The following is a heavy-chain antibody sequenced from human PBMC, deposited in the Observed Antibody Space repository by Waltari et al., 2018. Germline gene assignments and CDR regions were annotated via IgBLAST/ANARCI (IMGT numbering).Heavy chain of an antibody. Sequence: QVQLQESGPGLVKPSQTLSLTCTVPGGSISSGGYYWSGIRQHPGKGLEWIGYIYYSGSTYYNPSLKSRVTISVETSKNQFSLKLSSVTAADTAVYYCARVKNWGNFDYWGQGTLVTVSS. V-gene: IGHV4-31*03. CDR1: GGSISSGGYY. J-gene: IGHJ4*02. CDR2: IYYSGST. D-gene: IGHD7-27*01. CDR3: ARVKNWGNFDY.